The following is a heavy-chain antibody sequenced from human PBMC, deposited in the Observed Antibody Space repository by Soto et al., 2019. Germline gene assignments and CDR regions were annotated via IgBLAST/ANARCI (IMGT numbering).Heavy chain of an antibody. CDR3: ARARGVDS. V-gene: IGHV3-7*03. CDR2: IKEDGSEK. D-gene: IGHD3-16*01. J-gene: IGHJ5*01. Sequence: GGSLRLSCAVSGFTFSNHGMNWVRQAPGKGLEWVANIKEDGSEKYYVDSVKGRFTISRDNPKNSLYLQMNSLRAEDTAVYYCARARGVDSWGQGTLVTVSS. CDR1: GFTFSNHG.